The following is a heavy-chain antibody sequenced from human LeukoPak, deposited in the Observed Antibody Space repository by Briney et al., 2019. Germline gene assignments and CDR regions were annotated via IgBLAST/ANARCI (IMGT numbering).Heavy chain of an antibody. V-gene: IGHV1-69*02. CDR1: GGTFSSYT. D-gene: IGHD2-15*01. J-gene: IGHJ6*02. CDR2: IIPILGIA. Sequence: ASVKVSCKASGGTFSSYTISWVRQAPGQGLEWMGRIIPILGIANYAQKFQGRVTITADKSTSTAYMELSSLRSEDTAVYYCAKVDGYRSGGSCYYGMDVWGQGTTVTVSS. CDR3: AKVDGYRSGGSCYYGMDV.